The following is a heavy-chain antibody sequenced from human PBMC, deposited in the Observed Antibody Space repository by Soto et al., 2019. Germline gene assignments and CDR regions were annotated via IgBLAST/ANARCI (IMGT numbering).Heavy chain of an antibody. D-gene: IGHD2-15*01. CDR3: ARVPLVIVVVVAATLHLRVYLDY. J-gene: IGHJ4*02. CDR1: GGSISSSNW. Sequence: TSETLSLTCAVSGGSISSSNWWSWVRQPPGKGLEWIGEIYHSGSTNYNPSLKSRVTISVDKSKNQFSLKLSSVTAADTAVYYCARVPLVIVVVVAATLHLRVYLDYWGQGTLVTVSS. CDR2: IYHSGST. V-gene: IGHV4-4*02.